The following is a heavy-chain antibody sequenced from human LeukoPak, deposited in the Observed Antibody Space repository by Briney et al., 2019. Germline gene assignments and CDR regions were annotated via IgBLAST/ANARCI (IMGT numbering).Heavy chain of an antibody. D-gene: IGHD4-23*01. CDR1: GCTFSNAW. CDR2: IKSKPDGGTT. J-gene: IGHJ6*02. CDR3: ITVVGGNYYYHYGMDV. V-gene: IGHV3-15*01. Sequence: GGSLRLSCAASGCTFSNAWMTWVRQAPGKXLEWVGRIKSKPDGGTTDYAAHVDGIFTISRDDSKNTLYLQILSLKTEDTAVYYCITVVGGNYYYHYGMDVWGQGTTVTVSS.